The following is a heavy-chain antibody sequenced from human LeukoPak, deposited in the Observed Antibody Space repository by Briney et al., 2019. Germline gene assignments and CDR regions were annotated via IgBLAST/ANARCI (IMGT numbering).Heavy chain of an antibody. CDR2: IYYSGST. J-gene: IGHJ4*02. CDR3: ARDQRLLWLGELSSSDY. Sequence: SETLSLTCTVSGGSISSSSYYWGWIRQPPGKGLDWIGSIYYSGSTYYNPSLKSRVTISVDTSKNQFSLKLSSVTAADTAVYYCARDQRLLWLGELSSSDYWGQGTLVTVSS. V-gene: IGHV4-39*07. D-gene: IGHD3-10*01. CDR1: GGSISSSSYY.